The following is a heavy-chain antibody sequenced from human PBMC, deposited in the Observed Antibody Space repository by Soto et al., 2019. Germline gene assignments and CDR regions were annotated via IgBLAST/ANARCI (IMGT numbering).Heavy chain of an antibody. Sequence: QITLKESGPTLVKPTQTLTLTCTFPGFSLSTSGVGVGWIRQPPGKALEWLALIYWDNEKRSIPSLKNRVTVTKDTAKHRVVRTRTNMDPAHTATYYCAHRGGWLQDWEVGYFASWGQGTLVTVSS. J-gene: IGHJ4*02. CDR3: AHRGGWLQDWEVGYFAS. V-gene: IGHV2-5*02. CDR2: IYWDNEK. D-gene: IGHD5-12*01. CDR1: GFSLSTSGVG.